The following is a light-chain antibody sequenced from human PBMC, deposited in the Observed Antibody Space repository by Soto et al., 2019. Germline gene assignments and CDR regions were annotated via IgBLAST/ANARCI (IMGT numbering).Light chain of an antibody. CDR1: QGISNY. CDR2: AAS. J-gene: IGKJ1*01. CDR3: QKYNRAPWT. V-gene: IGKV1-27*01. Sequence: DIQMTPSPSSLSASVGDRVTITCRASQGISNYLAWYQQKPGKGPKFLIYAASTLQSGVPSRFSGSGSGTDFSLTITSLQPEDVATYYCQKYNRAPWTFGQGTKVEIK.